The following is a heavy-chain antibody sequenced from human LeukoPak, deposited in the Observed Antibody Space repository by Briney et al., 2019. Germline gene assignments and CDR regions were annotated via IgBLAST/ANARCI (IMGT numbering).Heavy chain of an antibody. CDR1: GFTFSSYS. V-gene: IGHV3-21*01. J-gene: IGHJ4*02. CDR2: ISSSSSYI. Sequence: PGGSLRLSCAASGFTFSSYSMNWVRQAPGKGLEWVSSISSSSSYIYYAGSVKGRFTISRDNAKNSLYLQMNSLRAEDTAVYYCATDSIFWSGYYLFDYWGQGTLVTVSS. D-gene: IGHD3-3*01. CDR3: ATDSIFWSGYYLFDY.